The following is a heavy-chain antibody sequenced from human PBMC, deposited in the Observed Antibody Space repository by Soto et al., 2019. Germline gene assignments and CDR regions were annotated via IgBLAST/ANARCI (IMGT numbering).Heavy chain of an antibody. D-gene: IGHD2-2*01. Sequence: ASVKVSCKASGYTFTSYGISWVRQAPGQGLEWMGWISAYNGNTNYAQKLQGRVTMTTDTSTSTAYMELRSLRSDDTAVYYCARDCSSTSCYRNFQHWGQGTLVTVSS. CDR3: ARDCSSTSCYRNFQH. J-gene: IGHJ1*01. V-gene: IGHV1-18*01. CDR2: ISAYNGNT. CDR1: GYTFTSYG.